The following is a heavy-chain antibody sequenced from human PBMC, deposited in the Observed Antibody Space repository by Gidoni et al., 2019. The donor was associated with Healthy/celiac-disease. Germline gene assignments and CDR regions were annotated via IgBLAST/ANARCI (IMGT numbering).Heavy chain of an antibody. CDR1: GGSFSGYY. J-gene: IGHJ6*03. D-gene: IGHD2-2*01. V-gene: IGHV4-34*01. CDR3: ARGDIVVVPAANYYYYMDV. Sequence: QVQLQQWGAGLLKPSETLSLTCAVYGGSFSGYYWSRIRQPPGKGLEWLGEINHSGSPNYNPSLKSRVTVSVDTSKNQFSLKLSSVTAADTAVYYCARGDIVVVPAANYYYYMDVWGKGTTVTVSS. CDR2: INHSGSP.